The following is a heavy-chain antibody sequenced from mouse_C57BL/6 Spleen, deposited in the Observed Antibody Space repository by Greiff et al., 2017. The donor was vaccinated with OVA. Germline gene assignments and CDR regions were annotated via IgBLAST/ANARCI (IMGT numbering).Heavy chain of an antibody. J-gene: IGHJ3*01. CDR1: GYTFTSYW. Sequence: QVQLQQPGAELVKPGASVKMSCKASGYTFTSYWITWVKQRPGQGLEWIGDIYPGSGSTNYNEKFKSKATLTVDTSSRTAYMQLSSLTSEDSAVYYCARRGDGYYPAWFADWGQGTLVTVSA. CDR3: ARRGDGYYPAWFAD. V-gene: IGHV1-55*01. CDR2: IYPGSGST. D-gene: IGHD2-3*01.